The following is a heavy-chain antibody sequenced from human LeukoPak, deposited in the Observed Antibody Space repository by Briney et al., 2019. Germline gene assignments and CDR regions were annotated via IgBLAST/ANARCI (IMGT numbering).Heavy chain of an antibody. Sequence: PGGSLRLSCAASGFTFSNYWMHWVRQTPGKGLVWVSGINSDGSKILYADSVKGRFTISRDNAKNTLSLQMNSLRAEDTALYYCGRGFNVDQPNLFDPWGQGTLVTVSS. D-gene: IGHD3-10*01. J-gene: IGHJ5*02. CDR3: GRGFNVDQPNLFDP. CDR1: GFTFSNYW. V-gene: IGHV3-74*01. CDR2: INSDGSKI.